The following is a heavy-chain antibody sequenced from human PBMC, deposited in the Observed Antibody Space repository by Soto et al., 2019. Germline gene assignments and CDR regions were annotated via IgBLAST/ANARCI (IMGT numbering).Heavy chain of an antibody. CDR1: GFTFTSSA. V-gene: IGHV1-58*01. D-gene: IGHD2-8*01. CDR3: AADATAWQQMVPSDY. CDR2: IAVGSGYT. J-gene: IGHJ4*02. Sequence: GASVEVSCKASGFTFTSSALQWVRQARGQRLEWIGWIAVGSGYTNYAQRFQDRVTLTRDMSTATTYMELSRLTSEDTAIYYCAADATAWQQMVPSDYWGQGTLVTVSS.